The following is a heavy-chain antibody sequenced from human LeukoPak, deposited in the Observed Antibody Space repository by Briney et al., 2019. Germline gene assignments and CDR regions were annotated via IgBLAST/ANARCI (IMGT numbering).Heavy chain of an antibody. D-gene: IGHD3-22*01. CDR1: GFTVSSNY. J-gene: IGHJ4*02. CDR3: ARERAYYYDSSGGYFDY. Sequence: PGGSLRLSCAASGFTVSSNYMSWVRQAPGKGLEWVSVIYSGGSTYYADSVKGRFTISRDNSKNTLYLQMNSLRAEDTAVYYCARERAYYYDSSGGYFDYWGQGTLVTVSS. V-gene: IGHV3-66*01. CDR2: IYSGGST.